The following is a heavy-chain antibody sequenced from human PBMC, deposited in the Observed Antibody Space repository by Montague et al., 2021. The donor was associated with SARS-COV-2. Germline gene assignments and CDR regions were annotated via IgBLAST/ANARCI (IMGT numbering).Heavy chain of an antibody. V-gene: IGHV3-33*01. CDR1: GFTFSSYG. D-gene: IGHD7-27*01. Sequence: SLRLSCAASGFTFSSYGMHWVRRAPGKGLEWVAVIWYDGSNKYYADSVKGRFTISRDNSKNTLYLQMNSLRAEDTAVYYCARELLVTGDIDYWGQGTLVTVSS. CDR3: ARELLVTGDIDY. J-gene: IGHJ4*02. CDR2: IWYDGSNK.